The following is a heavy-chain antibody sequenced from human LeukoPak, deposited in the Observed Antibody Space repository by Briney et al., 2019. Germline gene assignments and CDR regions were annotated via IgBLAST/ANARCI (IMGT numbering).Heavy chain of an antibody. CDR3: ARDTYSSSWYYFDY. V-gene: IGHV4-59*01. Sequence: PSETLSLTCTVSGGSISSYYWSWIRQSPGKGLEWIGYIYYGGTTNYNPSLKSRVTILIDTSKNQFSLKLSSVTAADTAVYYCARDTYSSSWYYFDYWGQGTLVTVSS. CDR1: GGSISSYY. CDR2: IYYGGTT. J-gene: IGHJ4*02. D-gene: IGHD6-13*01.